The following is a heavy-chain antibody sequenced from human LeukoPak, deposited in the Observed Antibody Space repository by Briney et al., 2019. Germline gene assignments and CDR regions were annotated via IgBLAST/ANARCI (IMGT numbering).Heavy chain of an antibody. CDR1: GGSISSSSYY. Sequence: SETLSLTCTVSGGSISSSSYYWGWIRQAPGKGLEWVGSIYYSGSTYYNPSLKSRVTISVDTSKNQFSLKLSSVPAADTAVYYCARHNHYGSGSYYNQGNWFDPWGQGTLVTVSS. J-gene: IGHJ5*02. D-gene: IGHD3-10*01. CDR3: ARHNHYGSGSYYNQGNWFDP. CDR2: IYYSGST. V-gene: IGHV4-39*01.